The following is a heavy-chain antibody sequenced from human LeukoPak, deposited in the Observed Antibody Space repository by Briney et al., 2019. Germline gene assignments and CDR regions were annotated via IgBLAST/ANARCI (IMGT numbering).Heavy chain of an antibody. D-gene: IGHD1-26*01. CDR1: GFTFSSYA. CDR2: ISYDGSNK. V-gene: IGHV3-30*14. Sequence: GGSLRLSFAASGFTFSSYAMHWVRQAPGKGLEWVAVISYDGSNKYYADSVKGRFTISRDNSKNTLYLQMNSLRAEDTAVYYCARSSGSYADFEYWGQGTLVTVSS. J-gene: IGHJ4*02. CDR3: ARSSGSYADFEY.